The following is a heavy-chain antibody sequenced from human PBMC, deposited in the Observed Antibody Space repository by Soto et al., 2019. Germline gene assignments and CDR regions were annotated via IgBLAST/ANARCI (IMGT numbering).Heavy chain of an antibody. V-gene: IGHV3-23*01. J-gene: IGHJ6*02. D-gene: IGHD3-3*01. CDR3: AKVPGFDYYGMDV. CDR1: GFTFSSYT. CDR2: ISGSGGRT. Sequence: PGGSLRLSCAASGFTFSSYTMSWVRRAPGKGLEWVSTISGSGGRTYYADSVKGRFTISKDNSKNTLYLQMSSLRAEDTAVYYCAKVPGFDYYGMDVWGQGXTVTVYS.